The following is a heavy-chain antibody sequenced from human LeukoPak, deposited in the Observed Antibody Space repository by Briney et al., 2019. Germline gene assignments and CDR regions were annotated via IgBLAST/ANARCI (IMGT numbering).Heavy chain of an antibody. V-gene: IGHV3-9*01. CDR2: ISWNSGNI. CDR3: AKDSNYYGMDV. J-gene: IGHJ6*02. CDR1: GFTFDDYA. Sequence: GGSLRLSCAASGFTFDDYAMHWVRQAPGKGLEWVSGISWNSGNIGYADSVKGRFTISRDNAKNSLYLQMNSLRAEDTALYYCAKDSNYYGMDVWGQGTTATVSS.